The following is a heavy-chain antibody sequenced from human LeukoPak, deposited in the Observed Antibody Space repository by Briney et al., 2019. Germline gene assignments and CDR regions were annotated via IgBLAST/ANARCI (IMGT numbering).Heavy chain of an antibody. J-gene: IGHJ2*01. D-gene: IGHD5-18*01. CDR1: GFTFSTYA. V-gene: IGHV3-23*01. CDR2: ISTTGSTT. CDR3: AKDTASSWWYFDL. Sequence: GGSLRLSCAASGFTFSTYAMTWVRQAPGKGLESVSLISTTGSTTYYAESVRGRFTISRDNSKNTLYLQMNSLRAEDTAVYYCAKDTASSWWYFDLWGRGTLVTVSS.